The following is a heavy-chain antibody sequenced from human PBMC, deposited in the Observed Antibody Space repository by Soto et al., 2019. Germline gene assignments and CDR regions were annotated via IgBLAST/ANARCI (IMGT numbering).Heavy chain of an antibody. J-gene: IGHJ4*02. CDR3: AGGNSGFWGGYFDS. CDR1: DGPITTYY. D-gene: IGHD3-3*01. CDR2: VFTSGTT. Sequence: SETLSLTCTVPDGPITTYYWTWIRQPAGKELEWIGHVFTSGTTNYTPSLKSRVSMSLGTAKNQFSLKLGSVTAADSAVYWCAGGNSGFWGGYFDSWGRGKLVAVSS. V-gene: IGHV4-4*07.